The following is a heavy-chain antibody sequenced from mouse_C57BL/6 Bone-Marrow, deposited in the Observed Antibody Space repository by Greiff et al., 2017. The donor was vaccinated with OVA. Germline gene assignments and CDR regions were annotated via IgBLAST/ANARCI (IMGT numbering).Heavy chain of an antibody. CDR2: IYPSDSDT. CDR3: TRRTDGTTGIAY. D-gene: IGHD4-1*01. J-gene: IGHJ3*01. Sequence: QVQLQQSGAELVKPGASVKVSCKASGYTFTSYWMHWVKQRPGQGLEWIGSIYPSDSDTNYNQKFKGKATLTADKSSSTAYMELSSLTSEDSAVYYCTRRTDGTTGIAYWGQGTLVTVSA. V-gene: IGHV1-74*01. CDR1: GYTFTSYW.